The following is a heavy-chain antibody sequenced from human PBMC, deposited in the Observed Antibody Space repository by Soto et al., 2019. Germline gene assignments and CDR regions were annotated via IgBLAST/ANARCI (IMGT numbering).Heavy chain of an antibody. J-gene: IGHJ6*03. Sequence: SETLSLTCAVYGGSFSGYYWSCIRQPPGKGLEWIGEINHSGSTNYNPSLKSRVTISVDTSKNQFSLKLSSVTAADTAVYYCARAGYCSSTSCHLPRYYYYYYMDVWGKGTTVTVSS. V-gene: IGHV4-34*01. CDR3: ARAGYCSSTSCHLPRYYYYYYMDV. CDR2: INHSGST. D-gene: IGHD2-2*01. CDR1: GGSFSGYY.